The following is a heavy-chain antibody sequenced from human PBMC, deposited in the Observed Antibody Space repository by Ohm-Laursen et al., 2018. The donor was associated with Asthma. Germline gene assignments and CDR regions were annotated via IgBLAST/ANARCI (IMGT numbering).Heavy chain of an antibody. V-gene: IGHV3-21*01. CDR2: ISTASTFI. Sequence: GSLRLPCSASGYTFSRYSIHWVRQVPGKGLEWVASISTASTFIYYADSVRGRFTTSRDNAKNSVYLQMNSLRAEDTALYYCARIGPEWELPGREYSLHHWGQGTQVTVSP. CDR3: ARIGPEWELPGREYSLHH. J-gene: IGHJ1*01. CDR1: GYTFSRYS. D-gene: IGHD1-26*01.